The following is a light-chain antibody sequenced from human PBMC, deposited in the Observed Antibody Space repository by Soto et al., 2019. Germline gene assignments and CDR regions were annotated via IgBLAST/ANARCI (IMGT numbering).Light chain of an antibody. Sequence: QTVVTQEPSLTVSPQGTVTLTCASSTGAVTRGYYANWFQQKPGQAPRALISSTSNKHSWTPARFSGSLLGGKAALTLSGVQPEDEAEYYCLLLYRDAWVFGGGTKRTVL. CDR2: STS. CDR1: TGAVTRGYY. V-gene: IGLV7-43*01. CDR3: LLLYRDAWV. J-gene: IGLJ3*02.